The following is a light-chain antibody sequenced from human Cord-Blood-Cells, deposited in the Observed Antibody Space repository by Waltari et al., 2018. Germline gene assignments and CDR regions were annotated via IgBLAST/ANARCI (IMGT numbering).Light chain of an antibody. CDR1: ALPKHS. Sequence: SSELTPPPSLPVFPRQTARITVSGDALPKHSPYWYQQKPGQPPWLVIEKDSERPEGVPGRFSGSSSAKTVTLTISGIQAEDEADYYFQSADSSGTWVFGGGTKLTVL. V-gene: IGLV3-25*03. CDR3: QSADSSGTWV. CDR2: KDS. J-gene: IGLJ3*02.